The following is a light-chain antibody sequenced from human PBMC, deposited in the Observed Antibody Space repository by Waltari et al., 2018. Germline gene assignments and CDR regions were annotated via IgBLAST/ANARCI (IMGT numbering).Light chain of an antibody. V-gene: IGKV3-15*01. CDR3: HQCGGSQRT. Sequence: EIVMTQFPATLSVSPGERATLSCRASQSVRSNLAWYQQKPGQAPRLLIYAASTRATGIPASFSGSGAGTEFTLTISSLQSEDFAVYYCHQCGGSQRTFGGGTRVEIK. J-gene: IGKJ4*01. CDR1: QSVRSN. CDR2: AAS.